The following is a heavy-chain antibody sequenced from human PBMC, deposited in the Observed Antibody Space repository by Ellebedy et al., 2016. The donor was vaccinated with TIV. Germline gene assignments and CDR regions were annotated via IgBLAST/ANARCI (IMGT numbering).Heavy chain of an antibody. CDR1: GGTFSSYA. V-gene: IGHV1-69*06. Sequence: ASVKVSCKASGGTFSSYAISWVRQAPGQGLEWMGGIIPIFGTANYAQKFQGRVTITADKSTSTAYMELSSLRSEDTAVYYCARDGEPSRGNYYYYGMDVWGQGTTVTVSS. J-gene: IGHJ6*02. D-gene: IGHD1-26*01. CDR2: IIPIFGTA. CDR3: ARDGEPSRGNYYYYGMDV.